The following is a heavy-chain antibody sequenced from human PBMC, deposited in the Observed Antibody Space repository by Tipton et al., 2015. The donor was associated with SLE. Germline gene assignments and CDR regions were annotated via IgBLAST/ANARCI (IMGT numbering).Heavy chain of an antibody. CDR3: ARTNLQESLVDWYFDL. CDR2: MYYSGSA. V-gene: IGHV4-59*11. J-gene: IGHJ2*01. CDR1: GASISSHY. Sequence: TLSLTCTVSGASISSHYWSWIRQPPGKGLEWIGYMYYSGSAHYHPSLRNRVTMSLDTSKNQFSLKLSSVTAADTAVYYCARTNLQESLVDWYFDLWGRGTLVTVSS. D-gene: IGHD5-24*01.